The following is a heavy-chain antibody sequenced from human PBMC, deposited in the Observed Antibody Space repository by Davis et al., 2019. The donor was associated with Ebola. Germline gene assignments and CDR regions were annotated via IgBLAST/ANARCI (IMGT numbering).Heavy chain of an antibody. J-gene: IGHJ4*02. Sequence: AASVKVSCKASGGTFSSYAISWVRQAPGQGLEWMGRIIPILGIANYAQKLQGRVTMTTDTSTSTAYMELRSLRSDDTAVYYCARDGIIPSRRYDFWSGYRFDYWGQGTLVTVSS. V-gene: IGHV1-69*04. CDR1: GGTFSSYA. D-gene: IGHD3-3*01. CDR3: ARDGIIPSRRYDFWSGYRFDY. CDR2: IIPILGIA.